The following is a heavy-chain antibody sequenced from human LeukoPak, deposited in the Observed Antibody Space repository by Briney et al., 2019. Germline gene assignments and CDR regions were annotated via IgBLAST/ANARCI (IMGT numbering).Heavy chain of an antibody. Sequence: PGGSLRLSCAASGFTFSSYGMHWVRQAPGKGLEWVANIKQDGSEKFYVDSVKGRFTISRDNAKNSLYLHMNSLRAEDTAVYFCAREGFYYDSGYYYNSDYWGQGTLVTVSS. V-gene: IGHV3-7*01. CDR3: AREGFYYDSGYYYNSDY. D-gene: IGHD3-10*01. CDR2: IKQDGSEK. CDR1: GFTFSSYG. J-gene: IGHJ4*02.